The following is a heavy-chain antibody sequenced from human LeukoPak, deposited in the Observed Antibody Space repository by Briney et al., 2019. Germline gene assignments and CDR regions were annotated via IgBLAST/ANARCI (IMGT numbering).Heavy chain of an antibody. CDR1: GFSLSTDRAG. CDR2: IYWNDDK. CDR3: AHATYYDFWSGYPEFDY. D-gene: IGHD3-3*01. J-gene: IGHJ4*02. V-gene: IGHV2-5*01. Sequence: SGPTLMKPTQTLTLTCTFSGFSLSTDRAGVGWIRQPPGKALEWLALIYWNDDKRYSPSLKSRLTITKDTSKNQVVLIMTNMDPVDTASYYCAHATYYDFWSGYPEFDYWGQGTLVTVSS.